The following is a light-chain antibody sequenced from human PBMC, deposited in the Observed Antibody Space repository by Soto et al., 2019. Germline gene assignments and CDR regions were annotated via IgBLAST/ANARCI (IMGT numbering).Light chain of an antibody. CDR1: QSVSSY. J-gene: IGKJ1*01. Sequence: EIVLTQSPATLSLSPGERATLSCRASQSVSSYLAWYQQKPGQAPRLLIYDASNRATGIPARFSGSGSGTDFTPPTSSLEPKVFDFYSCQKRRNCPRELFGKGTKVKI. CDR3: QKRRNCPREL. V-gene: IGKV3-11*01. CDR2: DAS.